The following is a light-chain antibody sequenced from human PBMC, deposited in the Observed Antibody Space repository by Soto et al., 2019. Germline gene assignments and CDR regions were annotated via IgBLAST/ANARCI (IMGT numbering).Light chain of an antibody. V-gene: IGKV3-11*01. Sequence: EIVLTQSPATLSLSPGERATLSCRASQSVSSYLAWYQQKPGQAPRLLIYDASNRATGIPARFSGSGSGTDFTLTISSLEPEDSAVYYCQQRSNWPTTFGQGTKLELK. J-gene: IGKJ2*01. CDR1: QSVSSY. CDR2: DAS. CDR3: QQRSNWPTT.